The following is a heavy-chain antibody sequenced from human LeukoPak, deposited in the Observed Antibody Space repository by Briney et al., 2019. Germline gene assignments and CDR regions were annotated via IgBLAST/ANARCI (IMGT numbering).Heavy chain of an antibody. Sequence: SETLSLTCTVSGGSISSYYWSWIRQPPGKGLEGIGYIYYSGSTNYNPSLKSRVTISVDTSKNQFSLKLSSVTAADTAVYYCAIWRGLGYCSSTSCFRFDPWGQGTLVTVSS. CDR1: GGSISSYY. D-gene: IGHD2-2*01. CDR3: AIWRGLGYCSSTSCFRFDP. J-gene: IGHJ5*02. CDR2: IYYSGST. V-gene: IGHV4-59*01.